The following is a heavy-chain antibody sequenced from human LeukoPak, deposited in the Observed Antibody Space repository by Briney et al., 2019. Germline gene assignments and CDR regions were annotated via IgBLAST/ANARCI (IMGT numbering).Heavy chain of an antibody. Sequence: SGPTLVKPTQTLTLTCIFSGLSLSSSGECAGWIRQPPGQALEWIALIYWDGDERYSPSLKSRLTITKDTSKNQVVLTLTNMGPLDAATYFCAHRRGGPFFDPWGQGALVTVSS. CDR1: GLSLSSSGEC. J-gene: IGHJ5*02. CDR3: AHRRGGPFFDP. D-gene: IGHD2-15*01. CDR2: IYWDGDE. V-gene: IGHV2-5*02.